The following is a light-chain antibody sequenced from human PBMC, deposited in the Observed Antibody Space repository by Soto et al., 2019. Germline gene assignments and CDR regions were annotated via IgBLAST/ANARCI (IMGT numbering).Light chain of an antibody. J-gene: IGLJ1*01. Sequence: QSALTQPPSASESPGQSVTISCTGTSSDVGGYNYVSWYQQHPGKAPKLMIYGVTKRPSGVPDRFSGSKSGNTASLTVSGLQAEDEAYYYCSSYAGSNNYVFGTGTKLTVL. CDR3: SSYAGSNNYV. CDR1: SSDVGGYNY. CDR2: GVT. V-gene: IGLV2-8*01.